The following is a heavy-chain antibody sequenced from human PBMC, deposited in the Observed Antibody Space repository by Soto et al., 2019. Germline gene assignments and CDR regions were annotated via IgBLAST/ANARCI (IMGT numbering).Heavy chain of an antibody. CDR2: ISFDASSA. D-gene: IGHD2-8*01. V-gene: IGHV3-33*05. CDR1: GIVFSSYG. Sequence: QVQLVESGGGVVQPGRSLRLSCAVSGIVFSSYGMHWVRQAPGKGLEWVAVISFDASSAFYGDSVRGRFTISRDNPKSTLFLQMDGLRADDTALYYCMTSGTSDHEDYWGQGTLVTVSS. CDR3: MTSGTSDHEDY. J-gene: IGHJ4*02.